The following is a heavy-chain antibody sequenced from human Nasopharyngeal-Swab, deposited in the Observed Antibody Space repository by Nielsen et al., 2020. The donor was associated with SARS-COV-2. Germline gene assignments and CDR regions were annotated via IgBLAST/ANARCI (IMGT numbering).Heavy chain of an antibody. J-gene: IGHJ4*02. D-gene: IGHD2-8*01. CDR2: IYYSGST. V-gene: IGHV4-39*07. CDR3: ARGSKYCTNGVCYRVGYYFDY. Sequence: SETLSLTCTVSGGSISSSSYYWGWIRQPPGKGLEWIGSIYYSGSTYYNPSLKSRVTISVDTSKNQFSLKLSSVTAADTAVYYCARGSKYCTNGVCYRVGYYFDYWGQGTLVTVSS. CDR1: GGSISSSSYY.